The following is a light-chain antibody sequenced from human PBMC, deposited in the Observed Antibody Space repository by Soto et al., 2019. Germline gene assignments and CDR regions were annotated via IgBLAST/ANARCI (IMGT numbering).Light chain of an antibody. CDR2: LNSDGSH. CDR1: SGHSTYT. CDR3: QTWRTGDVV. Sequence: QSVLTQSPSASASLGASVKLTCTLSSGHSTYTIAWHQQQPEKGPRYLMNLNSDGSHPKGDGIPHRFSGSSSGAELYLTISRLHSDDESDYYSQTWRTGDVVFGAGTKLTVL. J-gene: IGLJ2*01. V-gene: IGLV4-69*01.